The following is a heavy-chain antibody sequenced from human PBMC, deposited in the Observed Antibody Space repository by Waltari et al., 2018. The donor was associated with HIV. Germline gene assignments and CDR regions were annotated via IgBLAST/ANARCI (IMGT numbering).Heavy chain of an antibody. CDR3: AKDSNYDSSGPIDY. D-gene: IGHD3-22*01. CDR2: LSGSGAST. J-gene: IGHJ4*02. CDR1: GSTLSSYA. V-gene: IGHV3-23*01. Sequence: VQLLESGGGLVHPGGSMRLSCADSGSTLSSYAMSWVRQAPGKVLEWVSALSGSGASTYDEDSVKGRFTISRDNSKNTLYLQMNRLRADDTAVYYCAKDSNYDSSGPIDYWGQGTLVTVSS.